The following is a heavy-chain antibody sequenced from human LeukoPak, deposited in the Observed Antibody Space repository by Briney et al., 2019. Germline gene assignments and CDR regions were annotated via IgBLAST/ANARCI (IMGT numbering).Heavy chain of an antibody. V-gene: IGHV3-23*01. Sequence: GGSLRLSCAGSGFTFSSYAMSWVRQAPGKGLEWVSAISESGGYTKYADPVKGRFTISRDNSKNTLYLQMNSLKAEDTAAYYCATEDSSDYYPFDYWGQGTLVTVSS. D-gene: IGHD3-22*01. CDR3: ATEDSSDYYPFDY. CDR1: GFTFSSYA. J-gene: IGHJ4*02. CDR2: ISESGGYT.